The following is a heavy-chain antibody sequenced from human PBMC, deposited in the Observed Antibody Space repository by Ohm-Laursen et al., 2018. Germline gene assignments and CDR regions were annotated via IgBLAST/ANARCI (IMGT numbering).Heavy chain of an antibody. Sequence: SLRLSCSASGFTFSNFEMNWVRQAPGKGLEWVSYISSGSLSIYYADSVKGRFTISRDNAKNSLYLQMNGLRDEDTAVYYCARELGIPVTPIDYWGQGTLVTVSS. CDR1: GFTFSNFE. CDR3: ARELGIPVTPIDY. CDR2: ISSGSLSI. J-gene: IGHJ4*02. V-gene: IGHV3-48*03. D-gene: IGHD2-2*01.